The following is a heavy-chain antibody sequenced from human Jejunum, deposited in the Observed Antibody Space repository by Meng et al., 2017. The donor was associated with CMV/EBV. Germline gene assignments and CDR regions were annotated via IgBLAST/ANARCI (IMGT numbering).Heavy chain of an antibody. CDR3: ARFYCSSTSCPHVLFDY. V-gene: IGHV1-18*01. CDR2: ISTYNGNT. J-gene: IGHJ4*02. D-gene: IGHD2-2*01. CDR1: GFIFTSYA. Sequence: QVQLVQSGAEAHTPGASVRVSGGAAGFIFTSYAISWVRQATGQGLQYIGWISTYNGNTNDAQELQGRVTMTTDTSTSTAYMELRSLRFDDTAVYYCARFYCSSTSCPHVLFDYWGQGTLVTVSS.